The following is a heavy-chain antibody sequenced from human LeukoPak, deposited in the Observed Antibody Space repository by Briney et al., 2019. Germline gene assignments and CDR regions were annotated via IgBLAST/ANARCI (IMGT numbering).Heavy chain of an antibody. V-gene: IGHV3-23*01. D-gene: IGHD3-10*01. Sequence: GGSLRLSCAASGFTFNNYAMNWVRQAPGKGLEWISSISSSDVNTYYADSVKGRFTISRDNSENTPYLQMNSLRVEDTAVYYCAKSYTYGWASYYNHYGYWGQGTMVTVSS. CDR3: AKSYTYGWASYYNHYGY. J-gene: IGHJ4*02. CDR1: GFTFNNYA. CDR2: ISSSDVNT.